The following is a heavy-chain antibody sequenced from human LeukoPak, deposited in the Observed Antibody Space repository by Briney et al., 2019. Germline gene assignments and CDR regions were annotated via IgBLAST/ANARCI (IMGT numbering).Heavy chain of an antibody. D-gene: IGHD3-10*01. V-gene: IGHV4-31*11. CDR3: ARGRTMVGGHDY. CDR1: GGSISSGGYY. Sequence: SQTLSLTCAVSGGSISSGGYYWSWIRQPPGKGLEWIGYFYYSGSAYYNPSLKSRLTISADTSKNRFSLKLSSVTAADTAVYYCARGRTMVGGHDYWVQGTLVTVSS. J-gene: IGHJ4*02. CDR2: FYYSGSA.